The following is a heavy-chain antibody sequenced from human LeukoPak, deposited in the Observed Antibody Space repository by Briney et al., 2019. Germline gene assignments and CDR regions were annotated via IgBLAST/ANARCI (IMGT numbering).Heavy chain of an antibody. CDR3: ARDGYSGYGGNFDY. D-gene: IGHD5-12*01. V-gene: IGHV1-18*01. J-gene: IGHJ4*02. CDR2: ISAYNGNK. CDR1: GYTFTSYG. Sequence: ASVKVSCKASGYTFTSYGISWVRQAPGQGLEWMGCISAYNGNKNYAQKLQGRVTMTTDTSTSTAYMELRSLRADDTAGYYCARDGYSGYGGNFDYWGQGTLVTVSS.